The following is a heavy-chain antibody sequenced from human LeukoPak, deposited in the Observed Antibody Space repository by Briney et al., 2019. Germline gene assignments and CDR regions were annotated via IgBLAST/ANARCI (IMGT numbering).Heavy chain of an antibody. CDR1: DGSVSSSPFY. Sequence: RASETLSLTCSVSDGSVSSSPFYWGWIRQPPGKGLEWIGNVHFGGTSHYNPSLKNRVTLSVDTSNNQFSLGLRSVTAADTAVYYCARRYGSSYFDSWGQGALVTVSS. J-gene: IGHJ4*02. D-gene: IGHD3-22*01. CDR3: ARRYGSSYFDS. CDR2: VHFGGTS. V-gene: IGHV4-39*01.